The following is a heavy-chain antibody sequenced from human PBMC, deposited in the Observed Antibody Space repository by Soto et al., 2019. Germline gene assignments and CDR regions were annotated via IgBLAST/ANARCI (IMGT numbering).Heavy chain of an antibody. J-gene: IGHJ6*02. CDR1: GFTLSTSGVG. Sequence: SGPTLVNPTQTLTLTCTFSGFTLSTSGVGVGWIRQPPGKALEWLALIYWDDDKRYSPSLRSRLTISKDTSKNQVVLTMTNMDPVDTATYYCIQSRCGGDCLQSYASHYYYGMDVWGQGTTVTVSS. CDR3: IQSRCGGDCLQSYASHYYYGMDV. V-gene: IGHV2-5*02. CDR2: IYWDDDK. D-gene: IGHD2-21*02.